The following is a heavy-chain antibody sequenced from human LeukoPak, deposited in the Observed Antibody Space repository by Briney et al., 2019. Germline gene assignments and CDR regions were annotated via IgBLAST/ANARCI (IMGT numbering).Heavy chain of an antibody. CDR2: MNPNSGNT. J-gene: IGHJ4*02. CDR3: ARGRDDYYDSSGYPDY. Sequence: ASVKVSCKASGYTFTSYGISWVRQATGQGLEWMGWMNPNSGNTGYAQKFQGRVTMTRNTSISTAYMELSSLRSEDTAVYYCARGRDDYYDSSGYPDYWGQGTLVTVSS. V-gene: IGHV1-8*02. D-gene: IGHD3-22*01. CDR1: GYTFTSYG.